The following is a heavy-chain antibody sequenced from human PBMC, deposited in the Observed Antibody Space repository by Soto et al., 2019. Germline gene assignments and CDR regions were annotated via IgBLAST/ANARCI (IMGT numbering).Heavy chain of an antibody. CDR1: GGSVSTGVHY. V-gene: IGHV4-61*08. J-gene: IGHJ2*01. CDR3: ARVYYTSGYWFDR. D-gene: IGHD6-13*01. CDR2: IYYSGST. Sequence: QVQLQESGPGLVKPSETLSLTCTVSVSGGSVSTGVHYWSWIRQPPGKGLEWIGYIYYSGSTNYNPSLKSRVTISVDTSKNQFSLELTSVTAADTAVYYCARVYYTSGYWFDRWGRGTLVTVSS.